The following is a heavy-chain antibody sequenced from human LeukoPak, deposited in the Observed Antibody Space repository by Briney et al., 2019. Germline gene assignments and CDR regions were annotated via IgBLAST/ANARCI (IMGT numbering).Heavy chain of an antibody. Sequence: GGSLRLSCAASGFTFSSYAMSWVRQAPGKGLEWVSAISGSGGSTYYADSVKGRFTISRDNSKNTLYLQMNSLRAEDTAVYYCAKALLISPVLLWFGDPLDYWGQGTLVTVSS. CDR3: AKALLISPVLLWFGDPLDY. CDR1: GFTFSSYA. J-gene: IGHJ4*02. CDR2: ISGSGGST. D-gene: IGHD3-10*01. V-gene: IGHV3-23*01.